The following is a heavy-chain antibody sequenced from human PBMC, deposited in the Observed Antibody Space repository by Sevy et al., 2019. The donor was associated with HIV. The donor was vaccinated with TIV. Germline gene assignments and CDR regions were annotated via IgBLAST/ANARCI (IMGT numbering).Heavy chain of an antibody. J-gene: IGHJ4*02. CDR2: MKEDGSDK. V-gene: IGHV3-7*01. D-gene: IGHD5-18*01. CDR3: VREGVGGYSYSLDC. CDR1: GFTFSVYW. Sequence: GGSLRLSCAASGFTFSVYWMSWVRQAPGKGLEWVATMKEDGSDKDYVDSVKGRFTISRDNAKNSLYLKMNSLRAEDTAVYACVREGVGGYSYSLDCWGQGTLVTVSS.